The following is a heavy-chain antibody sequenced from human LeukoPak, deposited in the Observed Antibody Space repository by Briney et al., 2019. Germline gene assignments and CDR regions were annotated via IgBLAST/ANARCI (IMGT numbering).Heavy chain of an antibody. J-gene: IGHJ4*02. D-gene: IGHD3-16*01. CDR1: GFTFDGYA. CDR3: AKAGWGYQFDY. CDR2: ISWNSGSI. V-gene: IGHV3-9*01. Sequence: GGSLRLSCAASGFTFDGYAMHWVRQAPGKGLEWVSGISWNSGSIGYADSVKGRFTISRDSAKNSLYLQMNSLRAEDTALYYCAKAGWGYQFDYRGQGTLVTVSS.